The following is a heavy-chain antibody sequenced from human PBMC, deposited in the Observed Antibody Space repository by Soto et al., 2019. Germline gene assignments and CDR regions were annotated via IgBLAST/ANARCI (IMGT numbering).Heavy chain of an antibody. V-gene: IGHV4-59*01. Sequence: SETLSLTCTVSGCSISSYYWSWIRQPPGKGLEWIGYIYYSGRTNYNPSLKSRVTISVDTSKNQFSLKLSSVTAADTAVYYCARGYCSSTICYIWDNWFDPWGQG. CDR1: GCSISSYY. CDR2: IYYSGRT. J-gene: IGHJ5*02. D-gene: IGHD2-2*02. CDR3: ARGYCSSTICYIWDNWFDP.